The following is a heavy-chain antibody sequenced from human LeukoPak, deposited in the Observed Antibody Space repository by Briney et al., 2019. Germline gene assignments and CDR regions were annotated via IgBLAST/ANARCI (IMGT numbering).Heavy chain of an antibody. J-gene: IGHJ4*02. V-gene: IGHV3-64*01. D-gene: IGHD5-24*01. CDR3: ARETIGTNDY. Sequence: GGSLTLSCAASGFTFSSYPMHWVRQAPGKGLEYVSAISSNGDTTYYANSVGGRFTISRDNSKNTLYLQMGSLRTEDMAIYYCARETIGTNDYWGQGTLVTVSS. CDR1: GFTFSSYP. CDR2: ISSNGDTT.